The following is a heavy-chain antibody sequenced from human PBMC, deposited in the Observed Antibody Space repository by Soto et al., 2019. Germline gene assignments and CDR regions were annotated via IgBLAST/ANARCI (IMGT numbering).Heavy chain of an antibody. CDR2: INNDGSST. D-gene: IGHD5-12*01. J-gene: IGHJ4*02. V-gene: IGHV3-74*01. Sequence: GSLRLSCAASGFTFSSYWMHWVRQVPGKGLVWVSRINNDGSSTNYADSVKGRFTISRDYAKNILYLQMNSLRAEDTAVYYCARGELATITASDYWGQGT. CDR1: GFTFSSYW. CDR3: ARGELATITASDY.